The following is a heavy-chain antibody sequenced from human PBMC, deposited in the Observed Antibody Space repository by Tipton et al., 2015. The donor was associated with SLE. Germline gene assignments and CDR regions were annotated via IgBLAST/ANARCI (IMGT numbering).Heavy chain of an antibody. J-gene: IGHJ4*02. CDR2: VSHSRST. CDR3: ARHGAYYDFWSGYRFDY. Sequence: TLSLTCAVSGGSFSGYAWSWVRQPPGKGLEWIGEVSHSRSTNYNPSLKSRGTISLDTSKNQFSLNLRSVTTADTAVYYCARHGAYYDFWSGYRFDYWGQGTLVTVSS. CDR1: GGSFSGYA. V-gene: IGHV4-34*01. D-gene: IGHD3-3*01.